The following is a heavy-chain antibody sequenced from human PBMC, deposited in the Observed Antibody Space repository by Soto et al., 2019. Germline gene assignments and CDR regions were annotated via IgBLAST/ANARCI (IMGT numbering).Heavy chain of an antibody. Sequence: QVQLQESGPGLVKPSGTLSLTCAVSGCTISSTNWWNWVRQPPGKGQGWIGEIDHSGSTNYNPSLKSRVTISVDKPKNQFSLKLSSVTAADTAVYYGGRDTGNGWKDYWGQGTLVTVSS. J-gene: IGHJ4*02. CDR1: GCTISSTNW. CDR3: GRDTGNGWKDY. CDR2: IDHSGST. V-gene: IGHV4-4*02. D-gene: IGHD6-19*01.